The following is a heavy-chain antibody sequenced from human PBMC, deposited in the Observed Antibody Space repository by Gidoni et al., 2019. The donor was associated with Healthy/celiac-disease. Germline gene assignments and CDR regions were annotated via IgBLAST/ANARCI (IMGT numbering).Heavy chain of an antibody. CDR3: ARDRYENDAFDI. Sequence: EVQLVESGGGLVKPGGSLRLSCAASGFTFSSYSMNWVRQAPGKGLEWVSSISSSSSYIYYADSVKGRFTISRDNAKNSLYLQMNSLRAEDTAVYYCARDRYENDAFDIWGQGTMVTVSS. CDR1: GFTFSSYS. J-gene: IGHJ3*02. CDR2: ISSSSSYI. D-gene: IGHD2-2*01. V-gene: IGHV3-21*01.